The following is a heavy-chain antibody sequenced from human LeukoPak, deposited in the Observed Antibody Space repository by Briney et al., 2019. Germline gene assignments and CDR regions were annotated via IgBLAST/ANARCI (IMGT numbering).Heavy chain of an antibody. CDR1: GGTFSSYA. J-gene: IGHJ4*02. CDR3: ARDPSHTVARYQYYFDY. Sequence: ASVKVSCKASGGTFSSYAISWVRQAPGQGLEWMGGIIPIFGTANYAQRFQGRVTITADESTSTAYMELSSLRSEDTAVYYCARDPSHTVARYQYYFDYWGQGTLVTVSS. CDR2: IIPIFGTA. D-gene: IGHD6-19*01. V-gene: IGHV1-69*13.